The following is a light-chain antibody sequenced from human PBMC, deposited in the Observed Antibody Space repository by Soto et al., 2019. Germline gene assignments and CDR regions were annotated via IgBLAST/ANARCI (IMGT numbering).Light chain of an antibody. CDR3: GAWDNSLSARL. V-gene: IGLV1-51*01. CDR1: SSNIGDNF. Sequence: QSVLTQPPSVSAAPGQKVTISCSGRSSNIGDNFVAWYQQLPGAAPQLLIYDDDKRPSGIPVRFSGSKSGTSATLGISGLQTGDEADYYCGAWDNSLSARLFGGGTKLTVL. CDR2: DDD. J-gene: IGLJ2*01.